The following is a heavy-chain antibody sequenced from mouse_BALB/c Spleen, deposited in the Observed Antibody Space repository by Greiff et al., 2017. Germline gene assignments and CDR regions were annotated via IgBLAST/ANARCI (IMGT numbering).Heavy chain of an antibody. V-gene: IGHV5-6*01. Sequence: EVQVVESGGDLVKPGGSLKLSCAASGFTFSSYGMSWVRQTPDKRLEWVATISSGGSYTYYPDSVKGRFTISRDNAKNTLYLQMSSLKSEDTAMYYCARQNYGNYEFAYWGQGTLVTVSA. D-gene: IGHD2-1*01. CDR2: ISSGGSYT. CDR3: ARQNYGNYEFAY. J-gene: IGHJ3*01. CDR1: GFTFSSYG.